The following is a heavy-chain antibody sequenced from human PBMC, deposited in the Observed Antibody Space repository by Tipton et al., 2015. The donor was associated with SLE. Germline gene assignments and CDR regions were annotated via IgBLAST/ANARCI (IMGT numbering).Heavy chain of an antibody. J-gene: IGHJ4*02. Sequence: SLRLSCAASGFIFSSFALHWVRQAPGKGLEWVAVISSDGSKRYYADSVRGRFTISRDASKKTLFLQMNSLRAEDTALYYCSLDSSGAAGDGFDYWGQGTLATVSS. D-gene: IGHD3-22*01. CDR1: GFIFSSFA. V-gene: IGHV3-30*04. CDR3: SLDSSGAAGDGFDY. CDR2: ISSDGSKR.